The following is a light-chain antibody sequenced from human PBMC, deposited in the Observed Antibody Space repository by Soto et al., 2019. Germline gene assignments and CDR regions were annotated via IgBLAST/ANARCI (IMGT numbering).Light chain of an antibody. CDR1: SSDVGGYNY. V-gene: IGLV2-11*01. Sequence: QSALTQPRSVSGSPGQSVTISCTGTSSDVGGYNYVSWYQQHPGKAPKLMIYDVSKRPSGVPDRFSGSKSGNTAFLTISGLQAEDEADYYCCSYAGSYTFVFGTGTKV. CDR2: DVS. J-gene: IGLJ1*01. CDR3: CSYAGSYTFV.